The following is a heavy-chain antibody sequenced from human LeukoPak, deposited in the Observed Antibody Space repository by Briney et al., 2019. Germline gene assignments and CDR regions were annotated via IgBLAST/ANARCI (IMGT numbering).Heavy chain of an antibody. CDR2: ISGSGGST. J-gene: IGHJ3*02. CDR3: AKDPPIVVVTADAFDI. D-gene: IGHD2-21*02. V-gene: IGHV3-23*01. Sequence: GGSLRLSCAASGFTFSSYAMSWVRQAPGKGLEWVSAISGSGGSTYYADSVKGRSTISRDNSKNTLYLQMNSPRAEDTAVYYCAKDPPIVVVTADAFDIWGQGTMVTVSS. CDR1: GFTFSSYA.